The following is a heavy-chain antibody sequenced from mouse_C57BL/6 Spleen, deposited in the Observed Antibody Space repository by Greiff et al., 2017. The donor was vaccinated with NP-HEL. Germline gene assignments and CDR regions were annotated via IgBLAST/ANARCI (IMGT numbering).Heavy chain of an antibody. CDR1: GFTFSSYG. CDR3: ARPDSSWFAY. V-gene: IGHV5-6*02. D-gene: IGHD3-2*01. Sequence: EVKLVESGGDLVKPGGSLKLSCAASGFTFSSYGMSWVRQTPDKRLEWVATIRSGGSYTYYPDSVKGRFTISRDNAKNTLYLQMSSLKSEDTAMYYCARPDSSWFAYWGQGTLVTVSA. J-gene: IGHJ3*01. CDR2: IRSGGSYT.